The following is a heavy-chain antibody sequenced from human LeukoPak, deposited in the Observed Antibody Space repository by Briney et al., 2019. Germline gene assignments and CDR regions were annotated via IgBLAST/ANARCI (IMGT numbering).Heavy chain of an antibody. CDR3: ARTGGYSSGWRYYYYYYMDV. J-gene: IGHJ6*03. CDR2: ISGSDGST. V-gene: IGHV3-48*03. Sequence: GGSLRLSCAASGFTFSSYVMSWVRQATGKGLEWVSLISGSDGSTYYADSVKGRFTISRDNAKNSLYLQMNSLRAEDTAVYYCARTGGYSSGWRYYYYYYMDVWGKGTTVTISS. D-gene: IGHD6-19*01. CDR1: GFTFSSYV.